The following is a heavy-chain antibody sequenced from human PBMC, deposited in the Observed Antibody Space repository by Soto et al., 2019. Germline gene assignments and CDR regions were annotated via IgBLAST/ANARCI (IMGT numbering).Heavy chain of an antibody. CDR2: IIPIFGTA. J-gene: IGHJ6*02. CDR1: GGTFSSYA. Sequence: GASVKVSCKASGGTFSSYAISWVRQAPGQGLEWMGGIIPIFGTANYAQKFQGRVTITADESTSTAYMELSSLRSEDTAVYYCARVNGSSWTYYYYYYGMDVWGQGTTVTVSS. D-gene: IGHD6-13*01. CDR3: ARVNGSSWTYYYYYYGMDV. V-gene: IGHV1-69*13.